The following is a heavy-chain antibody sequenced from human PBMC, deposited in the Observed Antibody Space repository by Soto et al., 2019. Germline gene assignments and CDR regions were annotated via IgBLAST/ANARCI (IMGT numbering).Heavy chain of an antibody. CDR1: GYTFTSYG. D-gene: IGHD2-2*01. Sequence: GASVKVSCKASGYTFTSYGISWVRQAPGQGLEWMGWISAYNGNTNYAQKLQGRVTMTTDTSTSTAYMELRSLRSDDTAVYYCARVDIVVVPATRTYYYYYGMDVWGQGTTVTVSS. J-gene: IGHJ6*02. CDR2: ISAYNGNT. V-gene: IGHV1-18*01. CDR3: ARVDIVVVPATRTYYYYYGMDV.